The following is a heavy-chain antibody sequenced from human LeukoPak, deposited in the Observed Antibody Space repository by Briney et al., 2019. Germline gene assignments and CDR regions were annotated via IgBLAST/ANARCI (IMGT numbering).Heavy chain of an antibody. D-gene: IGHD1-26*01. CDR2: IYYSGST. CDR1: GGSVNSGSYY. CDR3: ARAAYSGSYHSDY. V-gene: IGHV4-61*01. J-gene: IGHJ4*02. Sequence: SETLSLTCTVSGGSVNSGSYYWNWIRQPPGKGLEWIGYIYYSGSTNYNPPLKSRVTISVDTSKNQFSLKLSSVTAADTAVYYCARAAYSGSYHSDYWGQGTLVTVSS.